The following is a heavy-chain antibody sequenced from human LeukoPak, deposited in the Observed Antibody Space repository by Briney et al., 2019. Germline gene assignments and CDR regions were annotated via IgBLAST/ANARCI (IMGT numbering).Heavy chain of an antibody. CDR1: GFTFNTYW. CDR2: TNTDGSGT. D-gene: IGHD6-13*01. J-gene: IGHJ5*02. CDR3: VRAPRGSAAGASWFDP. Sequence: GGSLRLSCVASGFTFNTYWMHWVRQAPGKGLVWVSRTNTDGSGTAYADSVKGRFTISRDNAKNTLYLQLNSLRAEDTAVYYCVRAPRGSAAGASWFDPWGQGTLVTVSS. V-gene: IGHV3-74*01.